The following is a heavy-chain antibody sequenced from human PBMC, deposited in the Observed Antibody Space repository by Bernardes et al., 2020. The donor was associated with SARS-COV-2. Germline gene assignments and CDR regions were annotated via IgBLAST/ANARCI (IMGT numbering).Heavy chain of an antibody. CDR2: INPNSGGT. Sequence: SVKVSCKASGYPFTGYYLHWVRQAPGQGLEWMGWINPNSGGTNYAQKFQGRVTMTRDTSISTAYMELSRLRSDDTAVYYCALPPTNYDRFAMDVWGQGTTVTVSS. CDR1: GYPFTGYY. J-gene: IGHJ6*02. CDR3: ALPPTNYDRFAMDV. D-gene: IGHD3-22*01. V-gene: IGHV1-2*02.